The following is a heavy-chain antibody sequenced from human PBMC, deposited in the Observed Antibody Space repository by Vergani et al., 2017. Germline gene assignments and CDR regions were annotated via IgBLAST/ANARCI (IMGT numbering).Heavy chain of an antibody. CDR3: ARARIAARGWFDP. Sequence: QVQLQQWGAGLLKPSETLSLTCAVYGGSFSGYYWSWIRQPPGKGLEWIGEINHSGSTNYNPSLKSRVTISVDTSKNQFSLKLSSVTAADTAVYYCARARIAARGWFDPGGQGTLVAVSS. CDR2: INHSGST. CDR1: GGSFSGYY. V-gene: IGHV4-34*01. J-gene: IGHJ5*02. D-gene: IGHD6-6*01.